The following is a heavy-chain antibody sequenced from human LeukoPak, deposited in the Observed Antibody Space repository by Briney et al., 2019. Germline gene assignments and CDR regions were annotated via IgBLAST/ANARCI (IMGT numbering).Heavy chain of an antibody. J-gene: IGHJ3*02. D-gene: IGHD2/OR15-2a*01. CDR2: ISAYNGNT. CDR1: GYTFTSYG. Sequence: GASVKVSCKASGYTFTSYGISWVRQAPGQGLEWMGWISAYNGNTNYAQKLQGRVTMTTDTSTSTAYMELRSLRSDDTAVYYCARPSSRPVLHAFDIWGQGTMVTVSS. V-gene: IGHV1-18*01. CDR3: ARPSSRPVLHAFDI.